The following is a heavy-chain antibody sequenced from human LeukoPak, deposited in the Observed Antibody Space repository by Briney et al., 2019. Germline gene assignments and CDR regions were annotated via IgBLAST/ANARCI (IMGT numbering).Heavy chain of an antibody. CDR1: GGSISSGSYY. D-gene: IGHD3-10*01. CDR2: IYASGST. V-gene: IGHV4-61*09. CDR3: ARDSYYYGSGSYFGVGRAGDPIDY. Sequence: SQTLSLTCTVSGGSISSGSYYWSWLRQPAGKGLEWIGHIYASGSTNYNPSLKSRVTISVDTSKNQFSLKLSSVTAADTAVYYCARDSYYYGSGSYFGVGRAGDPIDYWGQGTLVTVSS. J-gene: IGHJ4*02.